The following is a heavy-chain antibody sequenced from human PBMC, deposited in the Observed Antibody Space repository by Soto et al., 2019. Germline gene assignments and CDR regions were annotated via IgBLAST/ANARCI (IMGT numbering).Heavy chain of an antibody. CDR1: GFTFSSYA. Sequence: EVQLVESGEGLVQPGGSLRLSCAASGFTFSSYAMHWVRQAPGKGLEYVSAISSNGGSTYYADSVKGRFTISRDNSKNTLYLQMGSLRAEEMAVYYCARGGVYGDYIFDYWGQGTLVTVSS. CDR2: ISSNGGST. D-gene: IGHD4-17*01. CDR3: ARGGVYGDYIFDY. J-gene: IGHJ4*02. V-gene: IGHV3-64*02.